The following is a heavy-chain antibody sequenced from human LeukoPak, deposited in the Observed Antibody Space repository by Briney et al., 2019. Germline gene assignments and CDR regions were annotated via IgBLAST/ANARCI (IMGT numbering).Heavy chain of an antibody. J-gene: IGHJ4*02. V-gene: IGHV5-51*01. Sequence: GESLKISCKGSGYSFTSYWIGWVRQMPGKGLEWMGIIYPGDSDTRYSPSFQGHVTISADKSISTAYLQWSSLKASDTAMYYCARVNTAKVRYFDYWGQGTLVTVSS. D-gene: IGHD5-18*01. CDR2: IYPGDSDT. CDR3: ARVNTAKVRYFDY. CDR1: GYSFTSYW.